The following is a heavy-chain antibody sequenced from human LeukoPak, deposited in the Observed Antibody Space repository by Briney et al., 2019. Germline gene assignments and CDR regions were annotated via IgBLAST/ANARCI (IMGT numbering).Heavy chain of an antibody. CDR2: ISLVSGHI. V-gene: IGHV3-21*01. J-gene: IGHJ4*02. D-gene: IGHD3-3*01. CDR1: GFTFSSYN. Sequence: GGSLRLSCAASGFTFSSYNMNWVRQAPGKRLEWVSSISLVSGHIYYAESVKGRFTISRDNSKNTLYLQMNSLRAEDTAVYYCARTITIFGVVPGLLDYWGQGTLVTVSS. CDR3: ARTITIFGVVPGLLDY.